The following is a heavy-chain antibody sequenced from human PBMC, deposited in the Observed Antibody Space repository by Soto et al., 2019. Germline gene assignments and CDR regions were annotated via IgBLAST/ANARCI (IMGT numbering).Heavy chain of an antibody. CDR3: ARGVTTPRGYGMDV. J-gene: IGHJ6*02. CDR1: GYTFTSYD. CDR2: MNPNSGNT. Sequence: ASVKVSCKASGYTFTSYDINWVRQATGQGLEWMGWMNPNSGNTGYAQKFQGRVTMTRNTSISTAYMGLSSLRSEDTAVYYCARGVTTPRGYGMDVWGQGTTVTVSS. V-gene: IGHV1-8*01. D-gene: IGHD4-17*01.